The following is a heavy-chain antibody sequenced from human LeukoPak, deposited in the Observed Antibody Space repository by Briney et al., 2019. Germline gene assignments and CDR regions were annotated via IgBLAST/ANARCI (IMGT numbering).Heavy chain of an antibody. CDR2: IYYSRST. Sequence: PSETLSLTCTVSGGSISSYYWSWIRQPPGKGLEWIGYIYYSRSTNYNPSLKSRVTISVDTSKNQFSLKLRSVTAADTAVYYCARTGSTVTMLYPFDHWGQGTLVTVSS. J-gene: IGHJ4*02. CDR1: GGSISSYY. V-gene: IGHV4-59*08. D-gene: IGHD4-17*01. CDR3: ARTGSTVTMLYPFDH.